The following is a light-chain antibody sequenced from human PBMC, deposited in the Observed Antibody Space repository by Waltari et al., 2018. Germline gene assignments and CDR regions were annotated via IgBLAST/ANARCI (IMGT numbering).Light chain of an antibody. CDR3: QSYDTSLSVV. CDR2: GVN. Sequence: QSVLTQPPSVSGAPGQRVTIACTGAGTNIGEGYDVHWYRQLPGKAPELLIYGVNNRPSGVPDRFFGSLSGTSASLAITGLQAEDEADYYCQSYDTSLSVVFGGGTKLTV. V-gene: IGLV1-40*01. J-gene: IGLJ2*01. CDR1: GTNIGEGYD.